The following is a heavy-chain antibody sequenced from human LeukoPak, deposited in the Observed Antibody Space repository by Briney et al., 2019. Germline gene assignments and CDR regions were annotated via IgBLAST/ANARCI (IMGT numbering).Heavy chain of an antibody. CDR1: GGSISSYY. Sequence: PSETLSLTCTVSGGSISSYYWSWIRQPPGKGLEWIGYIYYSGSTNYNPSLKSRVTISVDTSKDQFSLKLSSVTAADTAVYYCARGVPATAGPLDYWGQGTLVTVSS. D-gene: IGHD2-2*01. V-gene: IGHV4-59*01. CDR2: IYYSGST. CDR3: ARGVPATAGPLDY. J-gene: IGHJ4*02.